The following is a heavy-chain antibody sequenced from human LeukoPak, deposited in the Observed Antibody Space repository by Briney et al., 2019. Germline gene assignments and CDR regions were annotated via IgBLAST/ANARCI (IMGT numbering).Heavy chain of an antibody. Sequence: PSQTLSLTCTVSGGSISSGGYYWSWIRQHPGKGLEWIGYIYYSGSTYYNPSLKSRVTISVDTSKNQFSLKLRSVTAPHTAVYYCARVAVQAAMLVVYYYYYMNVWGQGTTVTVSS. V-gene: IGHV4-31*03. D-gene: IGHD2-2*01. CDR2: IYYSGST. J-gene: IGHJ6*03. CDR3: ARVAVQAAMLVVYYYYYMNV. CDR1: GGSISSGGYY.